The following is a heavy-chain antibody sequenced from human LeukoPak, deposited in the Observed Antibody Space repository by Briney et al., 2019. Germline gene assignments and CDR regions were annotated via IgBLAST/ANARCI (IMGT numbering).Heavy chain of an antibody. CDR3: ARGSVRGEFDP. V-gene: IGHV4-59*01. J-gene: IGHJ5*02. CDR1: GGSISTYY. Sequence: PSETLSLTCTLSGGSISTYYWSWVRQPPGKGLEWIGYIYYTGSTDYNPSLKSRVTMSVDTSKNQFSLKLSSLTAADTAVYSCARGSVRGEFDPWGQGTLVTVSS. CDR2: IYYTGST. D-gene: IGHD3-10*01.